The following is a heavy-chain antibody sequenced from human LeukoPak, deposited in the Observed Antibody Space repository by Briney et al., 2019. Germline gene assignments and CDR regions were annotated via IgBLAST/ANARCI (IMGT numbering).Heavy chain of an antibody. J-gene: IGHJ6*02. V-gene: IGHV3-49*04. CDR2: IRSKAYGGTT. CDR3: TRVMVGSSWYREEYYYGMDV. D-gene: IGHD6-13*01. Sequence: PWRSLRLSCTASGFTFGDYAMSWVRQAPGKGLEWVGFIRSKAYGGTTEYAASVKGRFTISRDDSKSIAYLQMNSLKTEDTAVYYCTRVMVGSSWYREEYYYGMDVWGQGTTVTVSS. CDR1: GFTFGDYA.